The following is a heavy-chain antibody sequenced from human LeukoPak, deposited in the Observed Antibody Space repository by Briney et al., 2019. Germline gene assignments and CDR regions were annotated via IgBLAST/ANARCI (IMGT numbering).Heavy chain of an antibody. D-gene: IGHD3-22*01. V-gene: IGHV3-23*01. Sequence: GGSLRLSCAASGFTFSSYAMSWVRQAPEKGLEWVSAISGGGSSTYYADSVKGRFTISRDNSKNTLYLQMNSLRAEDTAVYYCARNLYYYDSSGYYGCEYWGQGTLVTVSS. CDR2: ISGGGSST. CDR3: ARNLYYYDSSGYYGCEY. CDR1: GFTFSSYA. J-gene: IGHJ4*02.